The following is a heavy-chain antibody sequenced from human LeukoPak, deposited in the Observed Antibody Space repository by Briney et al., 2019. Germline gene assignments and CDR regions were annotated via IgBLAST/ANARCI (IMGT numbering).Heavy chain of an antibody. D-gene: IGHD6-13*01. CDR1: GFTFSSYA. CDR3: AKVSWANYFDY. Sequence: PGGSLRLSCAASGFTFSSYAMSWVRQAPGKGLEWVSAISGSGGNTNYADSVRGRFTISRDNSKNTLYLQMNSLRAEDTAIYYCAKVSWANYFDYWGQGTLVTVSS. CDR2: ISGSGGNT. V-gene: IGHV3-23*01. J-gene: IGHJ4*02.